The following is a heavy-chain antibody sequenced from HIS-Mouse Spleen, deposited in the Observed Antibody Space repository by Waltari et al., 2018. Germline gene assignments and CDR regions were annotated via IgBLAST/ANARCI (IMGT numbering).Heavy chain of an antibody. Sequence: QLQLQESGPGLVKPSETLSLTCTVSGGSISSSSYYWGWIRQPPGKGLEWIGSNYYSGSTYYNPSLKSRVTISVDTSKNQFSLKLSSVTAADTAVYYCARVAYCGGDCYSWYFDYWGQGTLVTVSS. CDR1: GGSISSSSYY. CDR2: NYYSGST. CDR3: ARVAYCGGDCYSWYFDY. D-gene: IGHD2-21*02. J-gene: IGHJ4*02. V-gene: IGHV4-39*07.